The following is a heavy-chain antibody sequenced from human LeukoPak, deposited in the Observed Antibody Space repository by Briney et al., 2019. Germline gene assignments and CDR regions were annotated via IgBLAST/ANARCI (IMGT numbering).Heavy chain of an antibody. D-gene: IGHD5-12*01. V-gene: IGHV4-34*01. CDR2: INHSGST. CDR3: ARALVATKSFDY. CDR1: GGSFSGYY. Sequence: PSETLSLTCAVYGGSFSGYYWSWIRQPPEKGLEWIGEINHSGSTNYNPSLKSRVTISVDTSKNQFSLKLSSVTAADTAVYYCARALVATKSFDYWGQGTLVTVSS. J-gene: IGHJ4*02.